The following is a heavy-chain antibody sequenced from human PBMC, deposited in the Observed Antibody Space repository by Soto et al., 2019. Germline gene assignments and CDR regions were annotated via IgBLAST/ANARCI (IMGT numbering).Heavy chain of an antibody. Sequence: PSETLSLTCAVYGGSFSGYYWSWIRQPPGKGLEWIGEINHSGSTNYNPSLKSRVTISVDTSKNQFSLKLSSVTAADTAVYYCARGGFHSVGGPFDYWGQGTLVTVSS. D-gene: IGHD2-21*01. V-gene: IGHV4-34*01. J-gene: IGHJ4*02. CDR2: INHSGST. CDR3: ARGGFHSVGGPFDY. CDR1: GGSFSGYY.